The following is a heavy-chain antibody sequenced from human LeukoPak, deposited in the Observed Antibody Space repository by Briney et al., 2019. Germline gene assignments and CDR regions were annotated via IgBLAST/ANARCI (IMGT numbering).Heavy chain of an antibody. V-gene: IGHV1-18*01. Sequence: ASVKVSCKASGYTFTSYGISWVRQAPGQGLEWMGWISAYNGNTNYAQKLQGRVTMTTDTSTSTAYMELRSLRSGDTAVYYCARVVRLLWFGEGTYYFDYWGQGTLVTVSS. CDR3: ARVVRLLWFGEGTYYFDY. D-gene: IGHD3-10*01. CDR2: ISAYNGNT. CDR1: GYTFTSYG. J-gene: IGHJ4*02.